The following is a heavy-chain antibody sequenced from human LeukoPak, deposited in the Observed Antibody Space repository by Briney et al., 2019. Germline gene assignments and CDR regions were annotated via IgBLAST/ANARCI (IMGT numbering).Heavy chain of an antibody. J-gene: IGHJ5*02. V-gene: IGHV3-74*01. CDR3: ARDLKSGGS. D-gene: IGHD6-25*01. Sequence: PGGSLRLSCAASGFTFSPYWMHWVRQAPGKGLVWVSRISGDGSDTRYADSVKGRFTISRDNANNMLYLQLNGLRADDTAVYYCARDLKSGGSWGQGTLVTVSS. CDR1: GFTFSPYW. CDR2: ISGDGSDT.